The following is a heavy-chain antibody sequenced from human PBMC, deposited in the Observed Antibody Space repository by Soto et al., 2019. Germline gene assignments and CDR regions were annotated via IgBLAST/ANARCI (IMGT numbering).Heavy chain of an antibody. CDR3: TTDSSSWAPYYFDY. CDR1: GFTFSNAW. D-gene: IGHD6-13*01. CDR2: IKSKTDGGTT. Sequence: LRLSCAASGFTFSNAWMSWVRQAPGKGLEWVGRIKSKTDGGTTDYAAPVKGRFTISRDASKNTRYLQMNSLKTEDTAVYYCTTDSSSWAPYYFDYWGQGTLVTVSS. J-gene: IGHJ4*02. V-gene: IGHV3-15*01.